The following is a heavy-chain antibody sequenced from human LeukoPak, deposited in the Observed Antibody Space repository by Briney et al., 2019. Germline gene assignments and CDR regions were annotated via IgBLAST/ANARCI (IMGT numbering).Heavy chain of an antibody. CDR1: GFTFSRYA. D-gene: IGHD5-24*01. V-gene: IGHV3-49*04. Sequence: GGSLRLSCAASGFTFSRYAMSWVRQAPGKGLEWVGFMRSGETPQYAASVSGRFIISRDDSNRVAHLQMSSLKTEDTALYYCARSRDGYNFAFDYWGRGTLVTVSS. CDR3: ARSRDGYNFAFDY. J-gene: IGHJ4*02. CDR2: MRSGETP.